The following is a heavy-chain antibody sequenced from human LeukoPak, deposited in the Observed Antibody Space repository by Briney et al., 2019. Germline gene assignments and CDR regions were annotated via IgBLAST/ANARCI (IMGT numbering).Heavy chain of an antibody. CDR3: ARQIASAGTAGFDF. Sequence: RSETLSLTCTVSGGSISSYYWSWIRQPPGKGLEWIGYIYYSGSTNYNPSLKSRVTISVDTSKNQFSLKLSSVTAADTAVYYCARQIASAGTAGFDFWGQGALVTVSS. J-gene: IGHJ4*02. CDR1: GGSISSYY. D-gene: IGHD6-13*01. CDR2: IYYSGST. V-gene: IGHV4-59*12.